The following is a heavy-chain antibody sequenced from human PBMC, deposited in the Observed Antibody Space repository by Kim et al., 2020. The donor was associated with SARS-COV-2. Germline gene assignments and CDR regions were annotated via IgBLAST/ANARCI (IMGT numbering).Heavy chain of an antibody. Sequence: SQTFQGRVTITRDPSASTAYMGLSSLRSEDTAVYYCARGVLTVTNSVFDYWGQGTLVTVSS. J-gene: IGHJ4*02. V-gene: IGHV1-3*01. D-gene: IGHD4-4*01. CDR3: ARGVLTVTNSVFDY.